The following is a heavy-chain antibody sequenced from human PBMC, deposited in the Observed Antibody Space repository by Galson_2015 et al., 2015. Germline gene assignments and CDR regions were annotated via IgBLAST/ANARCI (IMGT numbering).Heavy chain of an antibody. CDR3: AREHNDFWSGYYFYYYGMDV. V-gene: IGHV3-21*01. J-gene: IGHJ6*02. D-gene: IGHD3-3*01. CDR1: GFTFSSYS. CDR2: ISSSSSYI. Sequence: SLRLSCAASGFTFSSYSMNWVRQAPGKGLEWVSSISSSSSYIYYADSVKGRFTISGDNAKNSLYLQMNSLRAEDTAVYYCAREHNDFWSGYYFYYYGMDVWGQGTLVTVSS.